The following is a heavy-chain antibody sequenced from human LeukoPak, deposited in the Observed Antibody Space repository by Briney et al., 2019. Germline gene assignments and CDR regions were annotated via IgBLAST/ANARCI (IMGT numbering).Heavy chain of an antibody. D-gene: IGHD6-6*01. Sequence: ASVKVSCEASGYTFTSDSISWVRQAPGQGLEWMGCISAYNGNTNYAQKLQGRVTMTTDTSTSTAYMELRSLRSDDTAVYYCARLRAIAARPGYFDYWGQGTLVTVSS. CDR1: GYTFTSDS. CDR2: ISAYNGNT. CDR3: ARLRAIAARPGYFDY. J-gene: IGHJ4*02. V-gene: IGHV1-18*01.